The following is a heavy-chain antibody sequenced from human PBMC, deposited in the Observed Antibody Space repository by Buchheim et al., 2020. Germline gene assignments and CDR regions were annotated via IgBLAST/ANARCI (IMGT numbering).Heavy chain of an antibody. D-gene: IGHD5-18*01. Sequence: QVQLVESGGGVVQPGRSLRLSCAASGFTFSSYGMHWVRQAPGKGLEWVAVISYDGSNKYYADSVKGRFTISRDNSKNTLYLQMNSLRAEDTAVYYCARDGGDTAMVTDYYYGMDVWGQGTT. CDR2: ISYDGSNK. CDR3: ARDGGDTAMVTDYYYGMDV. J-gene: IGHJ6*02. V-gene: IGHV3-30*19. CDR1: GFTFSSYG.